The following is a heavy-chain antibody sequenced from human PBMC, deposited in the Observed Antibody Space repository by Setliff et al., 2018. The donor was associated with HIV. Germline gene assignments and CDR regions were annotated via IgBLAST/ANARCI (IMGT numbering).Heavy chain of an antibody. CDR1: GGSFSSYA. CDR3: ARDMMYYYDSNGSFGWFGP. V-gene: IGHV1-69*06. D-gene: IGHD3-22*01. J-gene: IGHJ5*02. Sequence: SVKVSCKASGGSFSSYAINWVRQAPGQGLEWMGRIIPMFGTENYAQKFQGRVTLTADKFTTTAYMELSRLTSDDTAVYYCARDMMYYYDSNGSFGWFGPWGQGTLVTVSS. CDR2: IIPMFGTE.